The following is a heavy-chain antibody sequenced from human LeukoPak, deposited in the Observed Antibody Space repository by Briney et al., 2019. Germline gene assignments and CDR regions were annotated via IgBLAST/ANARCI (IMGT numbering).Heavy chain of an antibody. D-gene: IGHD3-22*01. CDR1: GGSISSYY. CDR3: ARLDYYDGYFDL. J-gene: IGHJ2*01. CDR2: IYYSGST. Sequence: SETLSLTCTASGGSISSYYWSWIRQPPGKGLEWIGYIYYSGSTNYNPSLKSRVTISVDTSKNQFSLKLSSVTAADTAVYYCARLDYYDGYFDLWGRGTLVTVSS. V-gene: IGHV4-59*01.